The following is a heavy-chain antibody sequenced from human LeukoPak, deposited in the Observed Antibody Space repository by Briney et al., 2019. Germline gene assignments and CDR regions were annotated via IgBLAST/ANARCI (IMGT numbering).Heavy chain of an antibody. CDR2: IYYTGST. D-gene: IGHD5-12*01. CDR3: TRRRYYYPLGLDF. CDR1: GDSLSGYW. Sequence: SETLSLTCSVSGDSLSGYWWTWIRQPPGKGLEWIGIIYYTGSTDYNHSLKRRVTLSADTSKNQFSLKLTSVNAADTAVYYCTRRRYYYPLGLDFWGRGTLVTVSS. V-gene: IGHV4-59*12. J-gene: IGHJ4*02.